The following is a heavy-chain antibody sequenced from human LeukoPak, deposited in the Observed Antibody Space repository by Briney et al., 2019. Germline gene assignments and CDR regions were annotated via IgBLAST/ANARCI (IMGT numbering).Heavy chain of an antibody. Sequence: GGSLRLSCAASGFTFDDYAMHWVRQAPGKGLEWVSGISWNSGSIGYADSVKGRFTISRDNAKNSLYLQMYSLRAEDTALYYCAKGDYYDSSGAFDYWGQGTLVTVSS. D-gene: IGHD3-22*01. J-gene: IGHJ4*02. V-gene: IGHV3-9*01. CDR3: AKGDYYDSSGAFDY. CDR1: GFTFDDYA. CDR2: ISWNSGSI.